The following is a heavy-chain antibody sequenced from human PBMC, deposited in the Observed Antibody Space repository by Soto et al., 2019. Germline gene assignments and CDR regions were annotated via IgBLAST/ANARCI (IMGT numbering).Heavy chain of an antibody. CDR1: GFTVSSNY. CDR3: ARENSYPYFDY. J-gene: IGHJ4*02. Sequence: EVQLVESGGGLIQPGGSLRVSCAASGFTVSSNYMSWVCQAPGKGLQWVSVIYSSGSTYYADSVKGRFTISRDNSKNTLYLQMNSLRVEDTAVYYCARENSYPYFDYWGQGTHVTVSS. CDR2: IYSSGST. D-gene: IGHD5-18*01. V-gene: IGHV3-53*01.